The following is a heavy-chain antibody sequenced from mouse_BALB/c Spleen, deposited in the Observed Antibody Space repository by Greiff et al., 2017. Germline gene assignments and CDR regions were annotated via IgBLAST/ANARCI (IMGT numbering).Heavy chain of an antibody. CDR2: ISNGGGST. Sequence: EVKLVESGGGLVQPGGSLKLSCAASGFTFSSYTMSWVRQTPEKRLEWVAYISNGGGSTYYPDTVKGRFTISRDNAKNTLYLQMSSLKSEDTAMYYCARHWRYNAMDYWGQGTTLTVSS. J-gene: IGHJ2*01. V-gene: IGHV5-12-2*01. CDR1: GFTFSSYT. D-gene: IGHD2-14*01. CDR3: ARHWRYNAMDY.